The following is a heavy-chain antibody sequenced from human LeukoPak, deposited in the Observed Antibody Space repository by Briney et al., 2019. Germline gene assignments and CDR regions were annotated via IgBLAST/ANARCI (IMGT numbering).Heavy chain of an antibody. V-gene: IGHV3-23*01. CDR3: AKKYYYDGSGSFPHDAFDI. Sequence: GGSLRLSCAASGFTFNNYAMGWVRQAPGKGLEWVSGISGTGGSRYYADSVKGRFTISRDNSKNTLSLQMNSLRVEDTAIYYCAKKYYYDGSGSFPHDAFDIWGQGTTVTVSS. J-gene: IGHJ3*02. D-gene: IGHD3-22*01. CDR2: ISGTGGSR. CDR1: GFTFNNYA.